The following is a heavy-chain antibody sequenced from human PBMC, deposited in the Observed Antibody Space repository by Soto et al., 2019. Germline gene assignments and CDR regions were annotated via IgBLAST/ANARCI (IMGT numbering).Heavy chain of an antibody. D-gene: IGHD3-22*01. CDR1: GFTFSTYA. Sequence: PGGSLRLSCAASGFTFSTYAMTWVRQAPGKGLEWVSAISASGGSTYYADSVKGRFTISRDNSKNTLYLQMNSLRAEDTAVYYCAKAVLFYYDSSGYYLDYWGQGTLVTVSS. J-gene: IGHJ4*02. CDR3: AKAVLFYYDSSGYYLDY. CDR2: ISASGGST. V-gene: IGHV3-23*01.